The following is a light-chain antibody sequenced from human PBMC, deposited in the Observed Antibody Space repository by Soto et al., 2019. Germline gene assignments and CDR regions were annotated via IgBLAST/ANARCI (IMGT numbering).Light chain of an antibody. CDR3: QQYHDWPLT. CDR2: DAS. CDR1: QSVSGD. V-gene: IGKV3-15*01. J-gene: IGKJ4*01. Sequence: EIVLTQSPATLSVSPGERATLSCRASQSVSGDLAWYHHKPGQAPRLLIYDASTRALDTPARFAGSGAGTEFTLTISSLQSEDFAVYYCQQYHDWPLTFGGGTKVDI.